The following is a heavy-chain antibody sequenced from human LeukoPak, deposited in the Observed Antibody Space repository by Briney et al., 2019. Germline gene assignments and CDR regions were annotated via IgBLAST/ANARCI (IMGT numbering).Heavy chain of an antibody. CDR2: ISGSGGST. Sequence: GSLRLSPAPSGFTLSSSAMCSGSPAPQERLEWVSAISGSGGSTYYPDSVKGRFTISRDNSKNTLYLQMSSLRAEDTAVYYCAKRTLAHFDSWGQGTLVTVSS. V-gene: IGHV3-23*01. CDR1: GFTLSSSA. J-gene: IGHJ4*02. CDR3: AKRTLAHFDS. D-gene: IGHD5-12*01.